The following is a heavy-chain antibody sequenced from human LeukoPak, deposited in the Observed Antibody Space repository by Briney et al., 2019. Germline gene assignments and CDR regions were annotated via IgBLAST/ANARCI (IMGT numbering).Heavy chain of an antibody. D-gene: IGHD3-10*01. Sequence: SVKVSCKASGGTFSSYAISWVRQAQGQGLEWMGGIIPIFGTANYAQKFQGRVTITADKSTSTAYMELSSLRSEDTAVYYCAGRTMVRGVRNWFDPWGQGTLVTVSS. CDR3: AGRTMVRGVRNWFDP. CDR1: GGTFSSYA. V-gene: IGHV1-69*06. CDR2: IIPIFGTA. J-gene: IGHJ5*02.